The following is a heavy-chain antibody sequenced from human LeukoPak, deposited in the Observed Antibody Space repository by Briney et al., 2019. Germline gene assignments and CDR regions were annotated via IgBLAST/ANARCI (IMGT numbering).Heavy chain of an antibody. D-gene: IGHD6-25*01. CDR1: GGSISTISSSTYY. CDR2: LYYGENS. J-gene: IGHJ4*02. CDR3: ARQLPTAAADTRGYFDY. Sequence: SETLSLTCTVSGGSISTISSSTYYWGWIRQAPGKGLEWIGSLYYGENSHYNPSLKSRATLSVDTSNNQFSLKLTSVTAADAAVYFCARQLPTAAADTRGYFDYWGQGTVVTVSS. V-gene: IGHV4-39*01.